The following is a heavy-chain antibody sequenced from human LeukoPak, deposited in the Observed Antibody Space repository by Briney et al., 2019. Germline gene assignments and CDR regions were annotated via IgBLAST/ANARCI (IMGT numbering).Heavy chain of an antibody. Sequence: SETLSLTCTVSGGSISSSYYYWGWIRQPPGKGLEWIGSIYSSGSTYYNPSLKSRVTISVDTSKNQFSLKLTSVTAADTAVYYCARDNWNYGSSMDVWGQGTTVTVSS. V-gene: IGHV4-39*02. D-gene: IGHD1-7*01. CDR1: GGSISSSYYY. CDR3: ARDNWNYGSSMDV. J-gene: IGHJ6*02. CDR2: IYSSGST.